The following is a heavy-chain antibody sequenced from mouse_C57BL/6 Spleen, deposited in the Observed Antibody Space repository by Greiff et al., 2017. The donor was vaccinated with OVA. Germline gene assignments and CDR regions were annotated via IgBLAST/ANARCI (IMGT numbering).Heavy chain of an antibody. V-gene: IGHV1-5*01. CDR2: IYPGNSDT. CDR1: GYTFTSYW. D-gene: IGHD2-4*01. CDR3: TRPCIYYDYDGTEYFDY. J-gene: IGHJ2*01. Sequence: EVQLQQSGTVLARPGASVKMSCKTSGYTFTSYWMHWVKQRPGQGLEWIGAIYPGNSDTSYNQKFKGKAKLTAVTSASTAYMELSSLTNEDSAVYYCTRPCIYYDYDGTEYFDYWGQGTTLTVSS.